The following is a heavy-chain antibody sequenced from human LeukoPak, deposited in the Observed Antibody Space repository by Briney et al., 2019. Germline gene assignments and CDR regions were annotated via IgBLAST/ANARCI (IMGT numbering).Heavy chain of an antibody. J-gene: IGHJ6*03. D-gene: IGHD6-13*01. V-gene: IGHV4-39*07. CDR2: IYYSGST. CDR1: GVSISSSNSY. Sequence: PSETLSLTCTVSGVSISSSNSYWGWIRQPPGKGLEWIGSIYYSGSTYYNPSLKSRVTISVDTSKNQFSLKLSSVTAADTAVYYCARLDGYSSSWPSSYYYYYMDVWGKGTTVTISS. CDR3: ARLDGYSSSWPSSYYYYYMDV.